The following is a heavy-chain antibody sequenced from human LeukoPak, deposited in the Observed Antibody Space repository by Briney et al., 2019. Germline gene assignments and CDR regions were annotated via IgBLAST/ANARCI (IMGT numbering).Heavy chain of an antibody. Sequence: GGSLRLSCAASGFTFSSYAMSWVRQAPGKGLEWVSAISGSGGSTYYADSVKGRFTISRDNSKNTLYLQMNSLRAEDTAVYYCAKDLLLNPHSVCSSTSCYSHPTDAFDIWGQGTMVTVSS. CDR2: ISGSGGST. D-gene: IGHD2-2*02. CDR1: GFTFSSYA. J-gene: IGHJ3*02. V-gene: IGHV3-23*01. CDR3: AKDLLLNPHSVCSSTSCYSHPTDAFDI.